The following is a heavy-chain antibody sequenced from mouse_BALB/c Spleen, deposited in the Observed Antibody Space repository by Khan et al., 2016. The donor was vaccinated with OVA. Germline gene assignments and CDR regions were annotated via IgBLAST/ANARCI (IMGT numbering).Heavy chain of an antibody. Sequence: QVQLQQPGAELVKPGASVKLSCKASGYTFTSYYMYWVKQRPGQGLEWIGGINPSDGGTNFNEKFKSKATLTVDKSSSTAYMELARLTYEDSAIYYCARGSGHYRFAYWGQGTLVTVAA. V-gene: IGHV1S81*02. CDR1: GYTFTSYY. CDR3: ARGSGHYRFAY. CDR2: INPSDGGT. J-gene: IGHJ3*01. D-gene: IGHD2-1*01.